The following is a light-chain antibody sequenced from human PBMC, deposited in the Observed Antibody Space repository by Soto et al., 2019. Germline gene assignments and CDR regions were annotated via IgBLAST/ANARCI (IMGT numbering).Light chain of an antibody. CDR3: HQYNKWPLT. V-gene: IGKV3-15*01. Sequence: EVVMTQSPATLSVSPGERATLSCRASQSVNNNLAWYQQKPGQPPRLLIYVTSTRATGVAARFSGSGSGTEFTHTISSLQSEDFAVYFCHQYNKWPLTFGGGTKVEMK. J-gene: IGKJ4*01. CDR2: VTS. CDR1: QSVNNN.